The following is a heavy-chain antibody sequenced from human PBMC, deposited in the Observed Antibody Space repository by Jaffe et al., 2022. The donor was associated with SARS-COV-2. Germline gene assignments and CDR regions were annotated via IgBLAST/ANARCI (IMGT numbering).Heavy chain of an antibody. J-gene: IGHJ2*01. V-gene: IGHV4-34*01. CDR2: INHSGST. CDR3: ARTSWVRGVKAYWYFDL. CDR1: GGSFSGYY. Sequence: QVQLQQWGAGLLKPSETLSLTCAVYGGSFSGYYWSWIRQPPGKGLEWIGEINHSGSTNYNPSLKSRVTISVDTSKNQFSLKLSSVTAADTAVYYCARTSWVRGVKAYWYFDLWGRGTLVTVSS. D-gene: IGHD3-10*01.